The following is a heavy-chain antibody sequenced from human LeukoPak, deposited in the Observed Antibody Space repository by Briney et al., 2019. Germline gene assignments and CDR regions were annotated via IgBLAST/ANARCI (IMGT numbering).Heavy chain of an antibody. Sequence: SQTLSLTCTVSGGSISSGGYYWSWIRQHPGKGLEWIGYIYYSGSTYYNPSLKSRVTISVDTSKNQFSLKLSSVTAADTAVYYCAREEVVPYGDYVGGMDVWGQATTVTVSS. CDR3: AREEVVPYGDYVGGMDV. CDR1: GGSISSGGYY. J-gene: IGHJ6*02. D-gene: IGHD4-17*01. V-gene: IGHV4-31*03. CDR2: IYYSGST.